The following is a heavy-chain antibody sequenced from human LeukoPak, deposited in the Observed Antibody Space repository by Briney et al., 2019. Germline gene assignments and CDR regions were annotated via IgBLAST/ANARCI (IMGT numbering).Heavy chain of an antibody. CDR2: ISSSSSYI. D-gene: IGHD2-15*01. J-gene: IGHJ4*02. Sequence: SGGSLRLSCAASGFTFSSYSMNWVRQAPGKGLEWVSSISSSSSYIYYADSVKGRFTISRDNAKNSLYLQMNSLRAEDTAVYYCARSHSVIYVVSYYWGQGTLVTVSS. CDR3: ARSHSVIYVVSYY. V-gene: IGHV3-21*01. CDR1: GFTFSSYS.